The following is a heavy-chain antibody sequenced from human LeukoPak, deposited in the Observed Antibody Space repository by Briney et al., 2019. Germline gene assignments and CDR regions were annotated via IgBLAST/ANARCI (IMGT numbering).Heavy chain of an antibody. J-gene: IGHJ4*02. V-gene: IGHV1-18*01. D-gene: IGHD1-26*01. CDR1: GYTFTSYG. Sequence: GASVKVSCKASGYTFTSYGISWVRQAPGQGLEWMGWISAYNGNTNYAQKLQGRVTMTTDTSTSTAYMELRSLRSDDTAVYYCARDRSGSYNPFPSYWGQGTLVTVSS. CDR3: ARDRSGSYNPFPSY. CDR2: ISAYNGNT.